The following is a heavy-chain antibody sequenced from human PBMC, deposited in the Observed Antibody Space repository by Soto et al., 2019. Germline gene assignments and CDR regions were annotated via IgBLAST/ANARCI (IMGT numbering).Heavy chain of an antibody. CDR2: ISGSGGSGRG. Sequence: GGSLRLSCVGSGFSFSKYAMNWGRQAPGKGLEWVSGISGSGGSGRGFYADPVKGRFTISRDNSKNTLYLEMNSLRAEDTAVYYCAKDLDDYSSAIDFWGQGTLVTVSS. CDR3: AKDLDDYSSAIDF. J-gene: IGHJ4*02. V-gene: IGHV3-23*01. CDR1: GFSFSKYA. D-gene: IGHD4-4*01.